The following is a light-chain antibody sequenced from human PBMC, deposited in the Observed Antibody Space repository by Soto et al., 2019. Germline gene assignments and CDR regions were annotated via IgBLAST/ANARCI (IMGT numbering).Light chain of an antibody. Sequence: EIVLTQSPATLSSFPGDRVTLSCRASQYINTRLAWYQHRPGQAPRLLIYQTSLRAAGIPARFSASGSGTDFTLTISDVQPEDFALYYCQRYNNWPLTFGGGTKVDIK. CDR1: QYINTR. CDR3: QRYNNWPLT. J-gene: IGKJ4*01. CDR2: QTS. V-gene: IGKV3-11*01.